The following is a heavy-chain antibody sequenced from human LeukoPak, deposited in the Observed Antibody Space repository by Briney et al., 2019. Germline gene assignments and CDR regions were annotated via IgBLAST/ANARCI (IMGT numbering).Heavy chain of an antibody. CDR2: IYYSGST. V-gene: IGHV4-39*01. CDR3: ARPVPYDFWYWFDP. Sequence: SETLSLTCTVSGGSISSSSYYWGWIRQPPGKGLEWIGSIYYSGSTYYNPSLKSRVTISVDTSKNQFSLKLSSVTAADTAVYCCARPVPYDFWYWFDPWGQGTLVTVSS. D-gene: IGHD3-3*01. J-gene: IGHJ5*02. CDR1: GGSISSSSYY.